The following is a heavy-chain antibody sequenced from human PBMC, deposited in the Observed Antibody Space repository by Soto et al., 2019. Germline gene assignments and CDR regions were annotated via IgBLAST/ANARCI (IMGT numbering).Heavy chain of an antibody. Sequence: QLQLQESGSGLVKPSQTLSLTCAVSGGSISSGCYSWSWIRQPPGQGLAWIGYIYHSGSTYYNPSRMSRVAISVDRSKNQFSLKLSSVTAADSAVYYCAGVRGPYCGGEFYPQTPNWFYPWGQGTLVTVSS. V-gene: IGHV4-30-2*01. D-gene: IGHD2-21*01. CDR1: GGSISSGCYS. J-gene: IGHJ5*02. CDR2: IYHSGST. CDR3: AGVRGPYCGGEFYPQTPNWFYP.